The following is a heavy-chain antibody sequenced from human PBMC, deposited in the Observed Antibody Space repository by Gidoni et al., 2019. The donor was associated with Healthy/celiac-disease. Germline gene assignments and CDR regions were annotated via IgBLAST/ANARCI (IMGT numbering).Heavy chain of an antibody. D-gene: IGHD3-22*01. Sequence: QVQLQESGPGLVKPSQTLSLTCTVSGGPISSGDYYWSWIRQPPGKGLEWIGYIYYSGSTYYNPSLKSRVTISVDTSKNQFSLKLSSVTAADTAVYYCARQDDSSGYYYEGGFDYWGQGTLVTVSS. CDR1: GGPISSGDYY. CDR3: ARQDDSSGYYYEGGFDY. V-gene: IGHV4-30-4*01. J-gene: IGHJ4*02. CDR2: IYYSGST.